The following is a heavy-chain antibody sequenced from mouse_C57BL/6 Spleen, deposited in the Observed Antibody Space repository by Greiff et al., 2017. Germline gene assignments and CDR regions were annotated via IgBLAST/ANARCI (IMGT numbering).Heavy chain of an antibody. J-gene: IGHJ4*01. V-gene: IGHV2-2*01. CDR1: GFSLTSYG. D-gene: IGHD2-4*01. CDR2: IWSGGST. CDR3: ARSMIRDAMDY. Sequence: VQLQQSGPGLVQPSQSLSITCTVSGFSLTSYGVHWVRQSPGKGLEWLGVIWSGGSTDYNAAFISRLSISKDNSKSQVFFKMNSLQADDTAIYYCARSMIRDAMDYWGQGTSVTVSS.